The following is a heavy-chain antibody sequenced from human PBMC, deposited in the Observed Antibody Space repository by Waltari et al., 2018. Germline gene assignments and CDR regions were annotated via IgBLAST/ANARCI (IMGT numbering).Heavy chain of an antibody. J-gene: IGHJ4*02. Sequence: VQLQVSGPGLVKPSETLSLTCAVSGASINNSYWNWIRQPPGKELEWIGYIAYNGRTNYNPSLKSRVTISVDTSKTQFSLKLTSVTAADTAVYYCGRSYDFWSGYPLDYWGPGSLVTVSS. CDR1: GASINNSY. CDR2: IAYNGRT. V-gene: IGHV4-59*01. CDR3: GRSYDFWSGYPLDY. D-gene: IGHD3-3*01.